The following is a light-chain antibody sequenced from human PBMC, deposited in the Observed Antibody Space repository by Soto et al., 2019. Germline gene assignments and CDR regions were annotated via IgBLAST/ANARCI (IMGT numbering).Light chain of an antibody. J-gene: IGKJ4*01. V-gene: IGKV1-39*01. CDR2: AAS. Sequence: DLQMTQSPSSLSASVGDRVTITCRESQSISSYLNWYQQKPGKAPKFLIYAASDLHTGVPSRFSGSGSGTDFTLTISSLQPEDFATYYCQQSYSSPLTFGGGTKVEI. CDR3: QQSYSSPLT. CDR1: QSISSY.